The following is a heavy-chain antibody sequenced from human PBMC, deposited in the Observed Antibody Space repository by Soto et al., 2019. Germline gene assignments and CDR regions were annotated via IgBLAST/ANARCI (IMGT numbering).Heavy chain of an antibody. V-gene: IGHV3-23*01. CDR2: INGSGGST. D-gene: IGHD3-16*01. Sequence: EVQLLESGGGLVQPGGSLRLSCAASGFKFNSYAMSWVRQAPGKGLEWVSEINGSGGSTYYADSVKGRFTISRDNSKNTLYLQMNSLRAEDTAVYYCAKDLFFGDTYGYFDYWGPGTLVTVSS. CDR3: AKDLFFGDTYGYFDY. J-gene: IGHJ4*02. CDR1: GFKFNSYA.